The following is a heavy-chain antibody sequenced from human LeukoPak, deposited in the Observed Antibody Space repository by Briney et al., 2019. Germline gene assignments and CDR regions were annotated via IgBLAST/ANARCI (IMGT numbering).Heavy chain of an antibody. CDR1: GGSISSSTYY. CDR3: ARDLGPGYGSGSYGAFDI. V-gene: IGHV4-39*07. D-gene: IGHD3-10*01. Sequence: PSETLSLTCTVSGGSISSSTYYWGWIRQPPGKGLEWIGSIYYSGSTYYNPSLKSRVTISVDTSENQFSLKLSSVTAADTAVYYCARDLGPGYGSGSYGAFDIWGQGTMVTVSS. J-gene: IGHJ3*02. CDR2: IYYSGST.